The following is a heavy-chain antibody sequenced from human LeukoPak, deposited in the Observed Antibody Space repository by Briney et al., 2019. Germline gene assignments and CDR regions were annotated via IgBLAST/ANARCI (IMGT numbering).Heavy chain of an antibody. CDR2: INPSGGST. Sequence: ASVKASCKASGYTFTSYYMHWVRQAPGQGLEWMGIINPSGGSTSYAQKFQGRVTMTRDMSTSTVYMELSSLRSEDTAVYYCAREFQGEMATIGDAFDIWGQGTMVTVSS. V-gene: IGHV1-46*01. D-gene: IGHD5-24*01. CDR3: AREFQGEMATIGDAFDI. J-gene: IGHJ3*02. CDR1: GYTFTSYY.